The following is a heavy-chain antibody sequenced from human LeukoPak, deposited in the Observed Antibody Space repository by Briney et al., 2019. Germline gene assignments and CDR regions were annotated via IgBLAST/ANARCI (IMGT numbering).Heavy chain of an antibody. CDR2: IKQDGSEK. D-gene: IGHD1-14*01. CDR1: GFSFSSYW. V-gene: IGHV3-7*01. J-gene: IGHJ3*02. CDR3: ARVRLQPRTLLDDAFDI. Sequence: GGSLRLSCAASGFSFSSYWMSWVRQAPGKGLEWVANIKQDGSEKYYVDSVKGRFTISRDNAENSLYLQMNSLRAEDTAVYYCARVRLQPRTLLDDAFDIWGQGTMVTVSS.